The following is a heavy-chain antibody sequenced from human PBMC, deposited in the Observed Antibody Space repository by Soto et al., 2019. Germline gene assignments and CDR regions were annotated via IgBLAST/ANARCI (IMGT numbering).Heavy chain of an antibody. J-gene: IGHJ6*03. Sequence: GESLKISCKGSGYSFTSYWIGWVRQMPWKGLEWMGIIYSGDSDTRYTPSFQGQVTISADKSISTAYLQWRSLKASDTAMYYCARQATVTTRYYYSYMDVWAKGTTVTAAS. D-gene: IGHD4-4*01. CDR1: GYSFTSYW. CDR2: IYSGDSDT. CDR3: ARQATVTTRYYYSYMDV. V-gene: IGHV5-51*01.